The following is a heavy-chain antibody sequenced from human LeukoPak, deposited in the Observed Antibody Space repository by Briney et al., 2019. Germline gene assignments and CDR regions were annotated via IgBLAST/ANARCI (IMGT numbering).Heavy chain of an antibody. CDR3: ARPLVVRGVIENWFDP. CDR1: GYSFTSYW. J-gene: IGHJ5*02. CDR2: IDPSDSYT. D-gene: IGHD3-10*01. V-gene: IGHV5-10-1*01. Sequence: GESLRISCKGSGYSFTSYWISWVRQMPGKGLECMGRIDPSDSYTNYSPSFQGHVTISADKSISTAYLQWSSLKASDTAMYYCARPLVVRGVIENWFDPWGQGTLVTVSS.